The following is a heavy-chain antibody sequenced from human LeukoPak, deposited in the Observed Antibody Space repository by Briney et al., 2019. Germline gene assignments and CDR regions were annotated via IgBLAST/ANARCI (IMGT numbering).Heavy chain of an antibody. J-gene: IGHJ3*02. V-gene: IGHV3-21*01. CDR2: ISSSSSYI. CDR1: GFTFSSYS. D-gene: IGHD3-3*01. CDR3: ARDRYYDFWSGSNDAFDI. Sequence: GGSLRLSCAASGFTFSSYSMNWVRQAPGKGLEWVSSISSSSSYIYYADSVKGRFTISRDSAKNSLYLQMDSLRAEDTAVYYCARDRYYDFWSGSNDAFDIWGQGTMVTVSS.